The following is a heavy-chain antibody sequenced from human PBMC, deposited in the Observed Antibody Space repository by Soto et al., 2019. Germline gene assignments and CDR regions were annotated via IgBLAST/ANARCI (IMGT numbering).Heavy chain of an antibody. V-gene: IGHV1-18*01. CDR1: GYTFTSYH. Sequence: QVQLVQSGAEVKKPGASVKVSCKTSGYTFTSYHISWVRQAPGQGLEWMGWISAYNTNTNYAQKFQGRATMTTDTLTSTAYMELGSLRSDDTAVYDCARDTPPTDYWGQGTLVTVSS. J-gene: IGHJ4*02. CDR2: ISAYNTNT. CDR3: ARDTPPTDY.